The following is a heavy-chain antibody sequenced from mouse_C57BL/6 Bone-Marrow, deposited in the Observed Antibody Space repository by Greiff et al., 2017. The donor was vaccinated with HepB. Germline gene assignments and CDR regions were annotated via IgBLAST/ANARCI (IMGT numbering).Heavy chain of an antibody. CDR2: IYPGDGET. Sequence: QVQLQQSGPELVKPGASVKISCKASGYAFSSSWMNWVKQRPGKGLEWIGRIYPGDGETNYNGKFKGKATLTADKSSSTAYMQLSSLTSEDSAVYFCVTTVVAPYAMDYWGQGTSVTVSS. CDR1: GYAFSSSW. CDR3: VTTVVAPYAMDY. J-gene: IGHJ4*01. V-gene: IGHV1-82*01. D-gene: IGHD1-1*01.